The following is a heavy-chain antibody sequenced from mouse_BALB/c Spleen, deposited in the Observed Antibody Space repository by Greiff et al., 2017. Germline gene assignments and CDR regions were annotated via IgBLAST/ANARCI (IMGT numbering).Heavy chain of an antibody. D-gene: IGHD4-1*01. V-gene: IGHV1-63*02. Sequence: QVQLQQSGAELVRPGTSVKISCKASGYTFTNYWLGWVKQRPGHGLEWIGDIYPGGGYTNYNEKFKGKATLTADTSSSTAYMQLSSLTSEDSAVYFCARRFPPNWEGSWFAYWGQGTLVTVSA. CDR2: IYPGGGYT. CDR1: GYTFTNYW. CDR3: ARRFPPNWEGSWFAY. J-gene: IGHJ3*01.